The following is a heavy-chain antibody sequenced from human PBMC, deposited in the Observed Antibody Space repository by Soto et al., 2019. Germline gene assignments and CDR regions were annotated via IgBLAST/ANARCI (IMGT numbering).Heavy chain of an antibody. V-gene: IGHV4-30-4*01. J-gene: IGHJ4*02. Sequence: QVQLQESGPGLVKPSQTLSLTCTVSGGSISSGDYYWSWIRQPPGKGLEWIGYIYYSGGTYYNPSLKTRVNIPVDTSKIQFTRMLSSVSAADTSVYDCASGSYYFYSSGYYHSWGQGTLVTVSS. CDR1: GGSISSGDYY. CDR2: IYYSGGT. CDR3: ASGSYYFYSSGYYHS. D-gene: IGHD3-22*01.